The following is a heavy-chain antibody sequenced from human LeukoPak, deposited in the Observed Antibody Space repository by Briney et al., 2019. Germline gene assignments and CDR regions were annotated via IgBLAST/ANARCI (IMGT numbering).Heavy chain of an antibody. D-gene: IGHD6-13*01. CDR2: VKQDGTEK. CDR1: GFTFSNYA. V-gene: IGHV3-7*01. J-gene: IGHJ4*02. CDR3: ARAGGTSWADY. Sequence: PGGSLRLSCAASGFTFSNYAMSWVRQAPGKGLEWVANVKQDGTEKFYVDSVKGRFTISRDNGKNSLYLQMNSLRVEDTAIYYCARAGGTSWADYWGQGTLVTVSS.